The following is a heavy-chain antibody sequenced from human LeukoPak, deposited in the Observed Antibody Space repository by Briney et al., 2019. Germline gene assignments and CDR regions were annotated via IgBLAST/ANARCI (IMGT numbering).Heavy chain of an antibody. CDR2: INPSGGST. V-gene: IGHV1-46*01. J-gene: IGHJ4*02. Sequence: ASVKVSCKASGYTFTRYYMHWVRQAPGQGLEWMGIINPSGGSTIYAQKFQGRVTMTEATSTDTAYMELSSLRSEDTAVYYCATGSLSSVFDYWGQGTLVTVSS. CDR1: GYTFTRYY. D-gene: IGHD3-16*02. CDR3: ATGSLSSVFDY.